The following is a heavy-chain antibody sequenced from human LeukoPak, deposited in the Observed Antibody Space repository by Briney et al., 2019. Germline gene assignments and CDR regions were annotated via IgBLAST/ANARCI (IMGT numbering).Heavy chain of an antibody. Sequence: RAGGSLRPSCAASGFTFSSYAMSWVRQAPGKGLEWVSAISGSGGSTYYADSVKGRFTISRDNSKNTIYLQMNSLRAEDTAVYYCARDWDYVWGSFRPYYLDYWGQGTLVTVSS. CDR2: ISGSGGST. D-gene: IGHD3-16*02. J-gene: IGHJ4*02. V-gene: IGHV3-23*01. CDR3: ARDWDYVWGSFRPYYLDY. CDR1: GFTFSSYA.